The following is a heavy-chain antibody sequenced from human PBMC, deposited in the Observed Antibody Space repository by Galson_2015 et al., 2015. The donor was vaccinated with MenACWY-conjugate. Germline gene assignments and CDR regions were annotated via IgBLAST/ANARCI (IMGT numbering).Heavy chain of an antibody. V-gene: IGHV3-15*01. D-gene: IGHD2-21*01. Sequence: LRLSCAGSASTFSHAYMSWVRQAPGKGLEWVGRIKSQTDGGKTDYAAPVKGRFTISRDDSENTLYLQMNSLKIEDTAVYYCTTHKPDSWGGLLFHFYMDVWDKGTTVTVSS. J-gene: IGHJ6*03. CDR3: TTHKPDSWGGLLFHFYMDV. CDR1: ASTFSHAY. CDR2: IKSQTDGGKT.